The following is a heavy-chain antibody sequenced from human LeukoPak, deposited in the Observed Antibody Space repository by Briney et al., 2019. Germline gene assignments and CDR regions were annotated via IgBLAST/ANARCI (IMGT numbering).Heavy chain of an antibody. D-gene: IGHD6-13*01. CDR3: AKVADSSSWYFDY. CDR1: GFTFSTYW. V-gene: IGHV3-23*01. CDR2: ISGSGGST. J-gene: IGHJ4*02. Sequence: PGGSLRLSCAVSGFTFSTYWMTWVRQAPGKGLEWVSAISGSGGSTYYADSVKGRFTISRDNSKNTLYLQMNSLRAEDTAVYYCAKVADSSSWYFDYWGQGTLVTVSS.